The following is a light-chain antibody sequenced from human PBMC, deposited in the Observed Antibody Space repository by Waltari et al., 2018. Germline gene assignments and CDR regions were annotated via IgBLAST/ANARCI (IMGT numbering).Light chain of an antibody. CDR3: QSYDSSLGGYV. CDR1: SSNSGAGYQ. V-gene: IGLV1-40*01. CDR2: AYT. Sequence: QSVQPHPPSVAAAPGPRVTGACTCSSSNSGAGYQVHRYQQRPGTAPKLLIYAYTNRPSGVPDRFSGSKSGSSASLAITGLEADDEADYYCQSYDSSLGGYVFGTGTKVTVL. J-gene: IGLJ1*01.